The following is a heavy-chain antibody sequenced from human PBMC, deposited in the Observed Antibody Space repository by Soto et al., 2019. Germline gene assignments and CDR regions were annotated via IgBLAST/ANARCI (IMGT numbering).Heavy chain of an antibody. CDR1: GFTFSSYS. Sequence: LRLSCAASGFTFSSYSMNWVRQAPGKGLEWVSYISSSSSTIYYADSVKGRFTISRDNAKNSLYLQMNSLRAEDTAVYYCARDDYPYYDDSSGYHFDYWGQGALVTVSS. J-gene: IGHJ4*02. D-gene: IGHD3-22*01. CDR2: ISSSSSTI. CDR3: ARDDYPYYDDSSGYHFDY. V-gene: IGHV3-48*01.